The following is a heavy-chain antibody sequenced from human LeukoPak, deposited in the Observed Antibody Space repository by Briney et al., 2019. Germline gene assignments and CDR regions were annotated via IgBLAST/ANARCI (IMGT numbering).Heavy chain of an antibody. CDR2: ISGSGGST. CDR1: GFTFSSYA. CDR3: AKGSWNGRAQGGSPTDY. Sequence: PGGSLRLSCAASGFTFSSYAMSWVRQAPGKGLERVSAISGSGGSTYYADSVKGRFTISRDNSKNTLYLQMNSLRAEDTAVYYCAKGSWNGRAQGGSPTDYWGQGTLVTVSS. D-gene: IGHD3-3*01. J-gene: IGHJ4*02. V-gene: IGHV3-23*01.